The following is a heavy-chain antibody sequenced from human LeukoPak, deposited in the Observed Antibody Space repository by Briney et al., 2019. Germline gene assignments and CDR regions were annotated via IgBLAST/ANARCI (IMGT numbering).Heavy chain of an antibody. CDR3: ARMPVILGAALEYYYYYMDV. V-gene: IGHV4-34*01. CDR2: SNDSGGT. D-gene: IGHD1-26*01. CDR1: GGTFSGYY. Sequence: PSETLSLTCAVYGGTFSGYYWSWIRQPPGKRLEWVGESNDSGGTNYNPSLKSRVTISADKSKNQVSLKLTSVAAADTAVYYCARMPVILGAALEYYYYYMDVWGQGTTVTVSS. J-gene: IGHJ6*03.